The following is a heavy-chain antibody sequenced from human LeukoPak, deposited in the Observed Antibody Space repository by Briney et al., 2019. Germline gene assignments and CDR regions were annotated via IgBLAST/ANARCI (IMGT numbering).Heavy chain of an antibody. CDR2: INHSGST. Sequence: SETLSLTCAVYGGSFSGYYWSWIRQPPGKGLEWVGEINHSGSTNYNPSLKSRVTISVDTSKNQFSLKLSSVTAADTAVYYCARRGPRNYDYVWGSYRGPYYFDYWGQGTLVTVSS. V-gene: IGHV4-34*01. J-gene: IGHJ4*02. CDR1: GGSFSGYY. D-gene: IGHD3-16*02. CDR3: ARRGPRNYDYVWGSYRGPYYFDY.